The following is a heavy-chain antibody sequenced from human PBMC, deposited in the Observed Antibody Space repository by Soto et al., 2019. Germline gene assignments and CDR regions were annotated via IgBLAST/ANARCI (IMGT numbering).Heavy chain of an antibody. J-gene: IGHJ5*02. Sequence: PSETLSLTCTVSGGSISSGGYYWSWIRQHPGKGLEWIGYIYYSGSTYYNPSLKSRVTISVDTSKNQFSLKLSSVTAADTAVYYCAREPYGERGVWFDPWGQGTLVTVSS. V-gene: IGHV4-31*03. CDR1: GGSISSGGYY. CDR2: IYYSGST. D-gene: IGHD3-10*01. CDR3: AREPYGERGVWFDP.